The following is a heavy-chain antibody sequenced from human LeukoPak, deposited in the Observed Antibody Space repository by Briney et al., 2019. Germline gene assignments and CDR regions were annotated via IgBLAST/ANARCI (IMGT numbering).Heavy chain of an antibody. CDR3: ARDPPGDPDNWFDP. Sequence: SVKVSCKASGGTFSSYAISWVRQAPGQGLEWMGGIIPIFGTANYAQKFQGRVTITADESTSTAYMELSSLRSEDTAVYYCARDPPGDPDNWFDPWGQGTLVTVSS. CDR2: IIPIFGTA. CDR1: GGTFSSYA. V-gene: IGHV1-69*01. J-gene: IGHJ5*02. D-gene: IGHD3-16*01.